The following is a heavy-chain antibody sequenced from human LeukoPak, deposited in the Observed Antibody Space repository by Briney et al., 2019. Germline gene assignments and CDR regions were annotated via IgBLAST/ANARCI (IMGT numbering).Heavy chain of an antibody. CDR3: ARDGFIVVVPAAQNWFDP. CDR2: INHSGST. V-gene: IGHV4-34*01. CDR1: GGSFSGYY. D-gene: IGHD2-2*01. Sequence: PSETLSLTCAVYGGSFSGYYWSWIRQPPGKGLEWIGEINHSGSTNYNPSLKSRVTISVDTSKNQFSLKLSSVTAADTAVYYCARDGFIVVVPAAQNWFDPWGQGTLVTVSS. J-gene: IGHJ5*02.